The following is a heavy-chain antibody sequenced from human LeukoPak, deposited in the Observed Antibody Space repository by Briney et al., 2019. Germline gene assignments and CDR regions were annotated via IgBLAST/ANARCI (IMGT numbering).Heavy chain of an antibody. CDR2: IIPIFGTA. CDR1: GGTFSSCA. CDR3: ARYYDSSGADY. V-gene: IGHV1-69*05. D-gene: IGHD3-22*01. J-gene: IGHJ4*02. Sequence: SVKVSCKASGGTFSSCAISWVRQAPGQGLEWMGRIIPIFGTANYAQKFQGRVTITTDESTSTAYMELSSLRSGDTAVYYCARYYDSSGADYWGRGTLVTVSS.